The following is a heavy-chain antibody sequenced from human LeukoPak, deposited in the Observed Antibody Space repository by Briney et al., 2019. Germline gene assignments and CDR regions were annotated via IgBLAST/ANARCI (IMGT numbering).Heavy chain of an antibody. CDR2: IGDTDADG. Sequence: GGSLRLSCAASGFTFKNDAMSWVRQAPGKGLEWVSAIGDTDADGKYAHSVKGRFTISRDNSRNTLYLHLNSLRVEDTAIYYCGRDWKLDYWGQGTLVTVSS. D-gene: IGHD1-1*01. CDR1: GFTFKNDA. V-gene: IGHV3-23*01. J-gene: IGHJ4*02. CDR3: GRDWKLDY.